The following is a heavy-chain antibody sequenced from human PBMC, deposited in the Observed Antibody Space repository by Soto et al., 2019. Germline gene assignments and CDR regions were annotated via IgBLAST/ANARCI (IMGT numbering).Heavy chain of an antibody. CDR2: IYYSGST. J-gene: IGHJ6*02. CDR1: GGSIRSGVDY. D-gene: IGHD1-26*01. Sequence: PSWTLSLTRTVSGGSIRSGVDYVSWIRQHPGKGLEWIGYIYYSGSTYYNPSLKSRVTISVDTSKNQFSLKLSSVTAADTAVYYCARDRAGRHYYYPGMDVWRQGTTVTVSS. CDR3: ARDRAGRHYYYPGMDV. V-gene: IGHV4-31*03.